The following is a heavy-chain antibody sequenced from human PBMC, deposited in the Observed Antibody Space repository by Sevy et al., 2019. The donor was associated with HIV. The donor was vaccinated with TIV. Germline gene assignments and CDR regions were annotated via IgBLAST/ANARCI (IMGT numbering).Heavy chain of an antibody. CDR2: IIPIFGTA. Sequence: ASVKVSCKASGGTFSSYAISWVRQAPGQGLEWMGGIIPIFGTANYAQKFQGRVTITADKSTSTAYMELSSLRSEDTAVYYCAKDSPSYSSGWYRGQYFQHWGQGTLVTVSS. V-gene: IGHV1-69*06. J-gene: IGHJ1*01. CDR1: GGTFSSYA. D-gene: IGHD6-19*01. CDR3: AKDSPSYSSGWYRGQYFQH.